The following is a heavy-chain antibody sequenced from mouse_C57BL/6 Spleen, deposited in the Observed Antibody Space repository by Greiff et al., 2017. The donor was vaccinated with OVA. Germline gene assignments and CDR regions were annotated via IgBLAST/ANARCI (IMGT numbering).Heavy chain of an antibody. CDR2: IYPGSGST. V-gene: IGHV1-55*01. J-gene: IGHJ3*01. CDR1: GYTFTSYW. D-gene: IGHD1-1*01. CDR3: AREDYYGSSWFAY. Sequence: VQLKQPGAELVKPGASVKMSCKASGYTFTSYWITWVKPRPGQGLEWIGDIYPGSGSTIYNEKFKSKATLTVDTSSSTAYMQLSSLTSEDSAVYYCAREDYYGSSWFAYWGQGTLVTVSA.